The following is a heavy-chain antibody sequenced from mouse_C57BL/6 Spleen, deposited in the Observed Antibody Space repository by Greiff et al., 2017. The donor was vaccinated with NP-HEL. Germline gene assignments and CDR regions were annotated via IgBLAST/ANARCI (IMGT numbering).Heavy chain of an antibody. V-gene: IGHV1-69*01. CDR3: ARGGVITTVFGY. CDR1: GYTFTSYW. D-gene: IGHD1-1*01. Sequence: QVQLQQPGAELVMPGASVKLSCKASGYTFTSYWMHWVKQRPGQGLEWIGEIDPSDSYTNYTQKFKGKSTLTVDKSSTTAYMQLSSLTSEDSSVYYCARGGVITTVFGYRGQGTTLTVSS. CDR2: IDPSDSYT. J-gene: IGHJ2*01.